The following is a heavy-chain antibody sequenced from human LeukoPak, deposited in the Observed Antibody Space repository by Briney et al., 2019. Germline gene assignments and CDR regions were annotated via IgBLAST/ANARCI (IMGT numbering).Heavy chain of an antibody. V-gene: IGHV3-7*01. CDR2: IEHHGSEK. J-gene: IGHJ4*02. CDR3: ARGPFVVINAPDY. D-gene: IGHD2-21*01. CDR1: GFTLSSYW. Sequence: GGSLRLSCAASGFTLSSYWMTWVRQAPGKGLEWVANIEHHGSEKYYVDSVKGRFTISRDNAKNSLYLQMNSLRAEDMAVYYCARGPFVVINAPDYWGQGTLVTVSS.